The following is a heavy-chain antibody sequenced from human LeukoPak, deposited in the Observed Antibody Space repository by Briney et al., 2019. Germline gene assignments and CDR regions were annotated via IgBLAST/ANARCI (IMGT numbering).Heavy chain of an antibody. V-gene: IGHV3-23*01. CDR1: VFSFNTYV. J-gene: IGHJ4*02. CDR3: AKARGVGYNLWVFDS. D-gene: IGHD5-24*01. Sequence: GCLRLSSVASVFSFNTYVMNGVRHRPGEGLECVSDISGSGGSTYHADSVKGRFTISRDNSKNTLYLQMNSLRAEDTAVYYCAKARGVGYNLWVFDSWGQGTLVTVSS. CDR2: ISGSGGST.